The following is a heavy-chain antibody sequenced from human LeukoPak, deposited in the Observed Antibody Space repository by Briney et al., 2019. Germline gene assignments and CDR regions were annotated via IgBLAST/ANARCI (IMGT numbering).Heavy chain of an antibody. CDR3: ARADGVGVVTPYFQH. D-gene: IGHD4-23*01. CDR2: IKEDGSEK. CDR1: GITFSSYW. V-gene: IGHV3-7*01. J-gene: IGHJ1*01. Sequence: PGGSLRLSCAAFGITFSSYWMSWVRQAPGKGLEWVANIKEDGSEKHYVDSVKGRFTISRDNAKNSLYLQMNSLRAEDTAVYYCARADGVGVVTPYFQHWGQGTLVTVSS.